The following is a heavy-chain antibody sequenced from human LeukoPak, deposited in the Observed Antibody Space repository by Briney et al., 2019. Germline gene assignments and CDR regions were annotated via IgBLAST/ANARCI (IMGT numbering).Heavy chain of an antibody. D-gene: IGHD2-15*01. CDR2: IIPIFGTT. CDR1: GGTFSSYT. J-gene: IGHJ4*02. Sequence: ASVKVSCKASGGTFSSYTLSWVRLAPGQGLEWLGGIIPIFGTTNYAQKFQGRVTITADESTSTAYMELSSLRSEDTAMYYCATDRRYCSGGSCYSGFDYWGQGTLVTVSS. CDR3: ATDRRYCSGGSCYSGFDY. V-gene: IGHV1-69*13.